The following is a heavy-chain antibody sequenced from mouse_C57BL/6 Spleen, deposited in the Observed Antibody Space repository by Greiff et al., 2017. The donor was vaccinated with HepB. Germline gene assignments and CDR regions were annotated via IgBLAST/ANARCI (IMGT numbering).Heavy chain of an antibody. D-gene: IGHD2-4*01. V-gene: IGHV1-64*01. CDR2: IHPNSGST. J-gene: IGHJ3*01. Sequence: QVQLQQPGAELVKPGASVKLSCKASGYTFTSYWMHWVKQRPGQGLEWIGMIHPNSGSTNYNEKYKGKATLTVDKSSSTAYMQLSSLTSEDSAVYYCARGRDYDVKARSYWGQGTLVTVSA. CDR1: GYTFTSYW. CDR3: ARGRDYDVKARSY.